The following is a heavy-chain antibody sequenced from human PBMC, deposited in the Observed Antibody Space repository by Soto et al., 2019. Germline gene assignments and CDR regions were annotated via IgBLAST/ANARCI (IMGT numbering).Heavy chain of an antibody. CDR3: ARRNDFWSGSNWFDP. Sequence: PSETLSLTCTVSGGSISSYYWSWIRQPPGKGLEWIGYIYYSGSTNYNPSLKSRVTISVDTSKNQFSLKLSSVTAADTAVYYCARRNDFWSGSNWFDPWGQGTLVTVSS. D-gene: IGHD3-3*01. J-gene: IGHJ5*02. CDR1: GGSISSYY. V-gene: IGHV4-59*01. CDR2: IYYSGST.